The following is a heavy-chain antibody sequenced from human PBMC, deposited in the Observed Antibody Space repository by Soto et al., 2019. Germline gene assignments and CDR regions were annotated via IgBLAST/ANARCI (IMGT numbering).Heavy chain of an antibody. CDR1: GGSFSGYY. CDR2: INHSGST. CDR3: ARGLGGYGDYVYNWFDP. D-gene: IGHD4-17*01. J-gene: IGHJ5*02. V-gene: IGHV4-34*01. Sequence: SETLSLTCAVYGGSFSGYYWSWIRQPPGKGLEWIGEINHSGSTNYNPSLKSRVTISVDTSKNQFSLKLSSVTAADTAVYYCARGLGGYGDYVYNWFDPWGQGTLVTVSS.